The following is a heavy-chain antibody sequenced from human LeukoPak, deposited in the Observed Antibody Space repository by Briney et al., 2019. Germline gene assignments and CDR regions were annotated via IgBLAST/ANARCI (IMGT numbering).Heavy chain of an antibody. CDR3: ARRVGATTASNWFDP. D-gene: IGHD1-26*01. CDR1: GFTFSSYA. V-gene: IGHV3-23*01. CDR2: ISGSGGST. Sequence: GGSLRLSCAASGFTFSSYAMSWVRQAPGEGLEWVSAISGSGGSTYYADYVKGRFTISRDNSKNTLYLQMNSLRAEDTAVYYCARRVGATTASNWFDPWGQGTLVTVSS. J-gene: IGHJ5*02.